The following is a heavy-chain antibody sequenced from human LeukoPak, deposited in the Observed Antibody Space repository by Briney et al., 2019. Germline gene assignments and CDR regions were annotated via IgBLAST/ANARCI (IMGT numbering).Heavy chain of an antibody. CDR1: GFTFRTYW. J-gene: IGHJ4*02. Sequence: TGGSLRLSCAASGFTFRTYWMTWVRQAPGKGLEWVANIKPTGSETYYVDPVKGRFTISRDNSKNTLYLQMNSLRAEDTAVYYCAKDIWSGYTVLLYDYWGQGTLVTVSS. CDR2: IKPTGSET. CDR3: AKDIWSGYTVLLYDY. D-gene: IGHD3-3*01. V-gene: IGHV3-7*03.